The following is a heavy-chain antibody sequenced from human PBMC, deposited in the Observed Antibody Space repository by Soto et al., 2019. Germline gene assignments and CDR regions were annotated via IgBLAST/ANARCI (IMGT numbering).Heavy chain of an antibody. V-gene: IGHV1-8*01. CDR1: GYTFTNTN. CDR2: MNTNTNTT. CDR3: AREVAETSSLCLDP. J-gene: IGHJ5*02. Sequence: ASVKVSCKASGYTFTNTNINWVRQAPGQGLEWIGWMNTNTNTTDTAEVLEGRLSWTWDTSISTAYMQLYSLKIEATAVYYFAREVAETSSLCLDPWGQGTMVTVSS.